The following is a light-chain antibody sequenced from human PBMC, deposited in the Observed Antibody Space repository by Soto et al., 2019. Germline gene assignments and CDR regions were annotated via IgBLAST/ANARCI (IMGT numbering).Light chain of an antibody. CDR3: QQYYSTPLT. CDR2: WAS. Sequence: DIVMTQSPDSLAVSLGERTTINCKSSQSVLYSSNNKNYLAWYQQKPGQPPKLLIYWASTRESGVPDRFSGSGSGTDFTLTISSLHAEDVAVYYCQQYYSTPLTFGRGTKVEIK. CDR1: QSVLYSSNNKNY. V-gene: IGKV4-1*01. J-gene: IGKJ4*01.